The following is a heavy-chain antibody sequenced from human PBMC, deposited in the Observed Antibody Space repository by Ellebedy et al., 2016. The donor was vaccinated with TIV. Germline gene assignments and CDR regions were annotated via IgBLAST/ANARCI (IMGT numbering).Heavy chain of an antibody. CDR1: GFTFKSYT. V-gene: IGHV3-21*01. CDR3: ARDASGSYYAEFVWFDP. D-gene: IGHD3-10*01. Sequence: GESLKISXAASGFTFKSYTMNWVRQAPGKGLEWVSSISPGSTYIYYADPVKGRFTISRDNAKNSVYLQMNSLRAEDTAFYYCARDASGSYYAEFVWFDPWGQGTLVTVSS. J-gene: IGHJ5*02. CDR2: ISPGSTYI.